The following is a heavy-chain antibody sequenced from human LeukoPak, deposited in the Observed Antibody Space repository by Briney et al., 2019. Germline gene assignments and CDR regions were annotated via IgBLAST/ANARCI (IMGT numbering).Heavy chain of an antibody. CDR3: ARGIWTGYSVFDY. CDR1: GFTFSTYS. V-gene: IGHV3-21*01. J-gene: IGHJ4*02. CDR2: IGSSSNYI. Sequence: PGGSLRLSCAASGFTFSTYSMNWVRQAPGKGLEWVSSIGSSSNYIYYGDSVKGRFTISRDNAKNSLYLQMNSLRAEDTAVYYCARGIWTGYSVFDYWGQGTLVTVSS. D-gene: IGHD3/OR15-3a*01.